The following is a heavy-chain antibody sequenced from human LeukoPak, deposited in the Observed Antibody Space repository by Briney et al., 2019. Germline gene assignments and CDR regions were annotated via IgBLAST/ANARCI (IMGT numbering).Heavy chain of an antibody. CDR3: AKDRSSVSSGYPSKFDY. CDR1: GFTFSSYE. D-gene: IGHD3-22*01. J-gene: IGHJ4*02. Sequence: GGSLRLSCAASGFTFSSYEMNWVRQAPGKGLEWVSYISSSGSTIYYADSVKGRFTISRDNSKNTLYLQMNSLRAEDTAVYYCAKDRSSVSSGYPSKFDYWGQGTLVTVSS. V-gene: IGHV3-48*03. CDR2: ISSSGSTI.